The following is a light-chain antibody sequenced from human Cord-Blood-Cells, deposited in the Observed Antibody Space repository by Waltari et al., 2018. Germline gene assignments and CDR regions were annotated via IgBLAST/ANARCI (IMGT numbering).Light chain of an antibody. CDR1: SSAVGCYNY. V-gene: IGLV2-11*01. CDR2: DVS. Sequence: QSALTQPRPVSGSPGQSVTISSTGTSSAVGCYNYVSWYQQHPGKAPILMIYDVSKRPSGVPYRFSGSKSGNTASLTISGLQAEDEADYYCCSYAGSRYVFGTGTKVTVL. CDR3: CSYAGSRYV. J-gene: IGLJ1*01.